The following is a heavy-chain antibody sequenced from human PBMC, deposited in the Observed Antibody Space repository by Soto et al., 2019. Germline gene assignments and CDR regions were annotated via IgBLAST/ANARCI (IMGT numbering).Heavy chain of an antibody. CDR2: ISSTTGTI. J-gene: IGHJ6*02. D-gene: IGHD3-10*01. CDR3: AREGLIWFGDLIRNYYNYALDV. Sequence: GGSLRLSCEASGFTFSNYNMNWVRQAPGKGLEWISYISSTTGTIYYADSAKGRFTISRDNAKNSLYLQMSRLRDEDTAVYYCAREGLIWFGDLIRNYYNYALDVWGQGATVTVSS. V-gene: IGHV3-48*02. CDR1: GFTFSNYN.